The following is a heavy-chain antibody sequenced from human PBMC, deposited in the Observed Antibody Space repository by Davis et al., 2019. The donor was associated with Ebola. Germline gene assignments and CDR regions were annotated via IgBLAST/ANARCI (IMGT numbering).Heavy chain of an antibody. CDR2: INPHNGNT. D-gene: IGHD3-22*01. Sequence: AASVKVSCKTSGYTFTNYGITWVRQAPGQGLEWMGWINPHNGNTNYAQSVQGRVTMTTDTSTSTAYMEVGSLRSDDTAVYYCARGNNHYYHSTPDRGWFDPWGQGTLVTVSS. CDR3: ARGNNHYYHSTPDRGWFDP. CDR1: GYTFTNYG. V-gene: IGHV1-18*04. J-gene: IGHJ5*02.